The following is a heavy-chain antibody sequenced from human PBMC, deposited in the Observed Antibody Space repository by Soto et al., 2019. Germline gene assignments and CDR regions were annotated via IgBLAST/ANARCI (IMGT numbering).Heavy chain of an antibody. CDR2: IVVGSGNT. CDR1: GFTFTSSA. V-gene: IGHV1-58*01. D-gene: IGHD6-19*01. CDR3: AADSRGFYGMDV. Sequence: QMQLVQSGPEVKKPGTSVKVSCKASGFTFTSSAVQWVRQARGQRLEWIGWIVVGSGNTNYAQKFQERVTITRDMSTSTAYMELSSLRAEDTAVYYCAADSRGFYGMDVWGQGTTVTVSS. J-gene: IGHJ6*02.